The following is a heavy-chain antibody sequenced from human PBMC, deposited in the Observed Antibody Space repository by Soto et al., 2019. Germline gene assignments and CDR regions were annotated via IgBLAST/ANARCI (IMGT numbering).Heavy chain of an antibody. J-gene: IGHJ4*02. CDR1: GYTFTNYG. CDR2: INVYNGKT. Sequence: QVQLVQSGGEVAKPGASVKVSCKASGYTFTNYGINWVRQAPGLGLEWMGWINVYNGKTNYAQKFQARVTMTTDTSTNSVHMELRSLRSDDTAVYYCAKGPEPTYFDYWGQGTLVIVSS. V-gene: IGHV1-18*01. CDR3: AKGPEPTYFDY.